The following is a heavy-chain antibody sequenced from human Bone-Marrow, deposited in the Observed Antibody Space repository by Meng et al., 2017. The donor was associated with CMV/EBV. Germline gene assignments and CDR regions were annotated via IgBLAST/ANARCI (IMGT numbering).Heavy chain of an antibody. V-gene: IGHV3-74*01. CDR2: INSDGSST. J-gene: IGHJ4*02. CDR3: ERGGLLEPAAAAS. Sequence: GGSLRLSCAASGFTFSRSWMHWVRQPPGKGLVWVSRINSDGSSTNYADSVKGRFTISRDNAKKTLYLQMNSLRVEDTAVYYCERGGLLEPAAAASWGQGTRVTVSS. CDR1: GFTFSRSW. D-gene: IGHD2-2*01.